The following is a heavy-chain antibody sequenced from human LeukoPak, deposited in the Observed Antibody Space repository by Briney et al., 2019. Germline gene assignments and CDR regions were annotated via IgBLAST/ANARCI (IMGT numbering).Heavy chain of an antibody. CDR1: GFTFSSYG. CDR3: AKDFRARGRVAAAGTVFDY. CDR2: IRYDGSNK. J-gene: IGHJ4*02. V-gene: IGHV3-30*02. Sequence: PGGSLRLSCAASGFTFSSYGMHWVRQAPGKGLEWVAFIRYDGSNKYYADSVKGRFTISRDNSKNTLYLQMNSLRAEDTAVYYCAKDFRARGRVAAAGTVFDYWGQGTLVTVSS. D-gene: IGHD6-13*01.